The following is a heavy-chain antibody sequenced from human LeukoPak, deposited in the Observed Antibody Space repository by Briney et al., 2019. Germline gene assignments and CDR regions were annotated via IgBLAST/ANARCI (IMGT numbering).Heavy chain of an antibody. J-gene: IGHJ4*02. CDR2: INAGNGNT. CDR3: ARAQVTNSLGVPAAGFYY. CDR1: GYTFTSYA. Sequence: ASVKVSCKASGYTFTSYAMHWVRQAPGQRLEWMGWINAGNGNTKYSQKFQGRVTITRDTSASTAYMELSSLRSEDTAAYYCARAQVTNSLGVPAAGFYYWGQGTLVTVSS. D-gene: IGHD2-2*01. V-gene: IGHV1-3*01.